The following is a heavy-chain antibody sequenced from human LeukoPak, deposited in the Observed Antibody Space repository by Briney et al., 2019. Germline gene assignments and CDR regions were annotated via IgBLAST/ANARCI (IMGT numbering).Heavy chain of an antibody. Sequence: TGGSLRLSCAASGFTFSSYSMNWVRQAPGKGLEWVSYISSSSSTIYYADSVKGRFTISRDNAKNSLYLQMNSLRAEDTAVCYCARVPGSYCSGGSCYSYYYYGMDVWGQGTTVTVSS. CDR1: GFTFSSYS. D-gene: IGHD2-15*01. V-gene: IGHV3-48*01. J-gene: IGHJ6*02. CDR3: ARVPGSYCSGGSCYSYYYYGMDV. CDR2: ISSSSSTI.